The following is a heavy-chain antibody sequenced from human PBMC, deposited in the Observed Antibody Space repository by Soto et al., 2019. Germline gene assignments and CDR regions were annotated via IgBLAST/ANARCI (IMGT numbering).Heavy chain of an antibody. J-gene: IGHJ4*02. D-gene: IGHD6-13*01. CDR1: GFTFSSYA. V-gene: IGHV3-23*01. CDR2: ISGRGGTT. Sequence: EVQLLESGGGLVQPGGSLRLSCAASGFTFSSYAMSWVRQAPGKGLEWVSAISGRGGTTYNADSVKGQFTISRDSNKNKLYLQMYTLRAEDKAVNYCAEFFGATGGSSCWPWSFHYWIEGTLVMLSS. CDR3: AEFFGATGGSSCWPWSFHY.